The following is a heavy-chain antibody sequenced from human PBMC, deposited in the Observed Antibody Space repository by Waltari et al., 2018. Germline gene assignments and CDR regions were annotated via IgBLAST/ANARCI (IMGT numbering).Heavy chain of an antibody. D-gene: IGHD3-9*01. CDR2: ARNKHNDYTT. V-gene: IGHV3-72*01. CDR3: SRCFRIGDAWLNDY. CDR1: GLTRSDHY. J-gene: IGHJ4*02. Sequence: EVHLVESGGALVQPGGSMRLSCTASGLTRSDHYMDWVRQGPGKGLGSVASARNKHNDYTTEYAASVKGRFAVSRDASDNSLYLQMSNLQIEDTAVYYCSRCFRIGDAWLNDYWGQGTLVTVTS.